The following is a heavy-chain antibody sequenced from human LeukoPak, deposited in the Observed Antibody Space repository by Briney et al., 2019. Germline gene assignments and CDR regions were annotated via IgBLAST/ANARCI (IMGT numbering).Heavy chain of an antibody. CDR2: IRSKANNYAT. Sequence: QTGGSLKLSCAASGFTVSDFAMHWVRQASGKGLEWAGRIRSKANNYATEYAASVKGRFTISRDDSKNTAYLQMNSLKTEDTAVYYCTTRNYYDTSGYPQDYFDHWGQVTLVTVPS. CDR3: TTRNYYDTSGYPQDYFDH. CDR1: GFTVSDFA. V-gene: IGHV3-73*01. D-gene: IGHD3-22*01. J-gene: IGHJ4*02.